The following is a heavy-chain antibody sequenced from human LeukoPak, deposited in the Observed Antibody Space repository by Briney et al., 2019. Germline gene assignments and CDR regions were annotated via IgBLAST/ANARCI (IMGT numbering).Heavy chain of an antibody. CDR1: GFTFSSYA. D-gene: IGHD3-16*01. CDR3: ARGDYDYVWGSYQFDY. J-gene: IGHJ4*02. Sequence: GGSLRLSCAASGFTFSSYAMTWVRRTPGEGLEWVSSISISGDTTYYADSVKGRFTISRDNSRNTVYLQMNSLRAEDTAVYYCARGDYDYVWGSYQFDYWGQGTLVTVSS. CDR2: ISISGDTT. V-gene: IGHV3-23*01.